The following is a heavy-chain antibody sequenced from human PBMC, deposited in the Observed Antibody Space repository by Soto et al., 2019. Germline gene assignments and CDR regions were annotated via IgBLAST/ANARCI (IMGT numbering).Heavy chain of an antibody. D-gene: IGHD5-18*01. CDR2: ISAYNGNT. CDR3: ARDRGQLWLLRYFFDY. V-gene: IGHV1-18*01. CDR1: GYMFTSYG. J-gene: IGHJ4*02. Sequence: QVQLVQSGAEVKKPGASVKVSCKASGYMFTSYGISWVRQAPGQGLEWMGWISAYNGNTNYAHKLQGRVTMTTATSTSTAYMERRSLRSDDTAVYYWARDRGQLWLLRYFFDYWGQGTLVTVSS.